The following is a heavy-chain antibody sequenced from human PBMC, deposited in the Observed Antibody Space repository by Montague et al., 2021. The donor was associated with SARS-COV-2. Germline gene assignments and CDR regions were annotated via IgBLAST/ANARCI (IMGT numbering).Heavy chain of an antibody. J-gene: IGHJ4*02. Sequence: SETLSLTCSVSGGQFIRSSHYWAWIRQPPGRGLEWIGNIYFSGSTISNPSLRSRLTLSLDMSRAQFSLELRAVTASDTALYYCARAYRGVPDEDFFDSWGQGLLVAVSS. CDR1: GGQFIRSSHY. CDR2: IYFSGST. V-gene: IGHV4-39*07. D-gene: IGHD1-14*01. CDR3: ARAYRGVPDEDFFDS.